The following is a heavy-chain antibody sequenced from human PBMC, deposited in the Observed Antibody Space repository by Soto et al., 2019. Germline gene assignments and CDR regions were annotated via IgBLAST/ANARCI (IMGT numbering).Heavy chain of an antibody. CDR1: GFSLINARMG. CDR2: IFSNDEK. V-gene: IGHV2-26*01. Sequence: QVTLKESGPVLVKPTETLTLTCTVSGFSLINARMGVSWIRQPPGKALEWLAHIFSNDEKSYSTSLKSRLTISKDTSKSQVVRTMTNMDPVDTATYYCARIIPPNYYDSSGYDYWGQGTLVTVSS. CDR3: ARIIPPNYYDSSGYDY. J-gene: IGHJ4*02. D-gene: IGHD3-22*01.